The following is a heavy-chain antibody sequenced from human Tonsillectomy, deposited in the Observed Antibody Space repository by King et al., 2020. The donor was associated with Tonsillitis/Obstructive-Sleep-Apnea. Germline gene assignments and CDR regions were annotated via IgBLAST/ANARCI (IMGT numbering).Heavy chain of an antibody. J-gene: IGHJ4*02. V-gene: IGHV3-21*01. CDR2: IVGTGNHI. CDR1: GFVFHYYT. CDR3: TRALSTAYLDS. Sequence: VQLVESGGGLVKPGGSLRLSCSASGFVFHYYTLEWVRQAPGKGLDWGSSIVGTGNHIYYADSVKGRFTVSRDNTKNALYLQMTSLRAEDTALYYCTRALSTAYLDSWGQGTLVTVSS.